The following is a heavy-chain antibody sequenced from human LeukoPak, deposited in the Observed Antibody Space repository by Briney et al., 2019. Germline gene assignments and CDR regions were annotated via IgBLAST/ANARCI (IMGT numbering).Heavy chain of an antibody. CDR1: GYSFTSYW. J-gene: IGHJ3*02. CDR2: IYPGDSDT. Sequence: GESLKISCKGSGYSFTSYWIGWVRQMPGKGLEWMGIIYPGDSDTRYSPSFQGQVTISADKSISTAYLQWSSLKASDTAMYYCARAHDLYLVVVYDAFDISGQGTMVTVSS. V-gene: IGHV5-51*01. D-gene: IGHD2-2*01. CDR3: ARAHDLYLVVVYDAFDI.